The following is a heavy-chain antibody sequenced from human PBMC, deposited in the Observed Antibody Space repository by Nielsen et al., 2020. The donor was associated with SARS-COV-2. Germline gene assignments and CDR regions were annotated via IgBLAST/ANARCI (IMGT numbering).Heavy chain of an antibody. Sequence: SETLSLTCTVSGGSISSSSYYWGWIRQPPGKGLEWIGSIYYSGSTYYNPSLKSRVTISVDTSKNQFSLKLSSVTAADTAVYYCARGTYYYGMDVWGQGTTVTVSS. CDR2: IYYSGST. V-gene: IGHV4-39*07. CDR1: GGSISSSSYY. CDR3: ARGTYYYGMDV. J-gene: IGHJ6*02.